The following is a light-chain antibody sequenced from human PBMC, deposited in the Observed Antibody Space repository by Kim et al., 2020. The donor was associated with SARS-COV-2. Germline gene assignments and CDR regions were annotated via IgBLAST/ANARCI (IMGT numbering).Light chain of an antibody. J-gene: IGKJ1*01. CDR2: DAT. CDR3: QQSNDWPPLT. V-gene: IGKV3-15*01. CDR1: QTINNK. Sequence: SQGERPTLSCRASQTINNKLVWYQQKPGQAPRLLIYDATTRATGVPARFIGSGSETDFTLTISSLQSEDFAVYYCQQSNDWPPLTFGQGTKVDIK.